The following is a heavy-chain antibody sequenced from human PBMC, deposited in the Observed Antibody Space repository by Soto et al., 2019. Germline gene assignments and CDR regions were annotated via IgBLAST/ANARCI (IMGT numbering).Heavy chain of an antibody. CDR2: IYYSGST. V-gene: IGHV4-59*08. CDR1: GGSISSYY. D-gene: IGHD3-16*01. CDR3: ARRFRGQYYFDY. J-gene: IGHJ4*02. Sequence: SETLSLTCTVSGGSISSYYWSWIRQPPGKGLEWIGYIYYSGSTNYNPSLKSRVTISVDTSKNQFSLKLSSVTAADTAVYYCARRFRGQYYFDYWGQGTLVTVS.